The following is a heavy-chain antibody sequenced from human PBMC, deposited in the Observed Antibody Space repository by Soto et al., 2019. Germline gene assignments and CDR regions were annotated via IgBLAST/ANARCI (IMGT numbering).Heavy chain of an antibody. D-gene: IGHD2-21*02. CDR3: ARRVTGGGEMFDP. CDR2: IYYSGST. J-gene: IGHJ5*02. V-gene: IGHV4-30-4*01. CDR1: GGSISSDNDY. Sequence: SETLSLTCTVSGGSISSDNDYWTWIRQTPGMGLEWIGYIYYSGSTNYNPSLKSRVAISVDTSRNQFSLRLNSVTVADTAVYYCARRVTGGGEMFDPWGQGSLVTVSS.